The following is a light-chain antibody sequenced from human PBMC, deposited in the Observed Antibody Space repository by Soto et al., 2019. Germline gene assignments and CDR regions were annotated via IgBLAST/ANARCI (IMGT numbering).Light chain of an antibody. CDR2: EIT. Sequence: ALTQPASVFGSSGQSIIISCPGTSSDVGGYNHVSWYQIHPGKAPKLIIYEITSRPSGVSYRFSSSKSGNSASLTISGLQAEDEADYYCSSYASSSCDVVGGGTKVTVL. CDR1: SSDVGGYNH. CDR3: SSYASSSCDV. V-gene: IGLV2-14*01. J-gene: IGLJ1*01.